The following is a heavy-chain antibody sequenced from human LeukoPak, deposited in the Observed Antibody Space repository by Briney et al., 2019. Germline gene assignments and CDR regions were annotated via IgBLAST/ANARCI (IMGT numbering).Heavy chain of an antibody. D-gene: IGHD2-21*02. V-gene: IGHV1-18*01. J-gene: IGHJ4*02. CDR2: ISAYNGNT. Sequence: ASVKVSCKASGYTFTSYGISWVRQAPGQGLEWMGWISAYNGNTNYAQKLQGRVTMTTDTSTSTAYMELRSLGSDDTAVYYCARVSVWEVVTAHDYWGQGTLVTVSS. CDR3: ARVSVWEVVTAHDY. CDR1: GYTFTSYG.